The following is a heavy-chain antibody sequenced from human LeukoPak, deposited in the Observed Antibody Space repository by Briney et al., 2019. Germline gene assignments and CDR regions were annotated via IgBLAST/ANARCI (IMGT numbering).Heavy chain of an antibody. D-gene: IGHD6-25*01. CDR3: ARAVAYTEGSGF. V-gene: IGHV1-46*01. CDR1: GYTFTSYY. J-gene: IGHJ4*02. CDR2: INPSGGDT. Sequence: ASVKVSCKASGYTFTSYYMHWVRQAPGQGLEWMGIINPSGGDTSYAQKFQGRVTMTRDKSTTTVYMELSSLTSEDTAVYYCARAVAYTEGSGFWGQGTLVTVSS.